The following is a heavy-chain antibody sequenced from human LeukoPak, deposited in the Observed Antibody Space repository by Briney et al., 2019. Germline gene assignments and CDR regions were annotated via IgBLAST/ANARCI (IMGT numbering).Heavy chain of an antibody. V-gene: IGHV4-59*01. Sequence: SETLSLTCTVSGGSISSYYWSWIRQPPGKGLEWIGYIYYSGSTNYNPSLKSRVTISVDTSKNQFSLKLSSVTAADTAVYYRARGSDIGSRSSSGWYGDGYYFDYWGQGTLVTVSS. CDR3: ARGSDIGSRSSSGWYGDGYYFDY. D-gene: IGHD6-19*01. CDR1: GGSISSYY. CDR2: IYYSGST. J-gene: IGHJ4*02.